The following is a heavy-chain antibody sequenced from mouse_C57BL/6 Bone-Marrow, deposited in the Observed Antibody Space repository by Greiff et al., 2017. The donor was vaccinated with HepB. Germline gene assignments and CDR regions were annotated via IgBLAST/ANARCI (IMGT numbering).Heavy chain of an antibody. CDR1: GYTFTSYT. Sequence: VQLQQSGAELARPGASVKMSCKASGYTFTSYTMHWVKQRPGQGLEWIGYINPSSGYTKYNQKFKDKATLTADKSSSTAYMQLSSLTSEDSAVYYCARFTTVVGGDYWGQGTLVTVSA. J-gene: IGHJ3*01. V-gene: IGHV1-4*01. D-gene: IGHD1-1*01. CDR3: ARFTTVVGGDY. CDR2: INPSSGYT.